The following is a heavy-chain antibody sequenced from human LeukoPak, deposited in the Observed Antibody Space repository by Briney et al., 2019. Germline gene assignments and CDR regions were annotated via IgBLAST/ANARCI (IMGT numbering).Heavy chain of an antibody. Sequence: GGSLRLSCAASGFTFDDYAMHWVRQAPGKGLEWVSGISWNSGCIGYADSVKGRFTISRDNAKNSLYLQMDSLRAEDTALYYCAKGGVILTGYYAFWGQGTLVTVSS. CDR2: ISWNSGCI. V-gene: IGHV3-9*01. CDR1: GFTFDDYA. J-gene: IGHJ4*02. D-gene: IGHD3-9*01. CDR3: AKGGVILTGYYAF.